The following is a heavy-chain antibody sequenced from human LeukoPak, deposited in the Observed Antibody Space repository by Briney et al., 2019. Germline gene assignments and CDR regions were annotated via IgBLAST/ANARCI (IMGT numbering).Heavy chain of an antibody. CDR1: GYSISSGYY. D-gene: IGHD6-13*01. CDR2: IYHSGST. V-gene: IGHV4-38-2*02. Sequence: SETLSLTCTVSGYSISSGYYWGWIRQPPGKGLEWIGGIYHSGSTYYNPSPKSRVTISVDTSKNQFSLKLSSVTAADTAVYYCARGCGYSSSWYRSGDWFDPWGQGTLVTVSS. J-gene: IGHJ5*02. CDR3: ARGCGYSSSWYRSGDWFDP.